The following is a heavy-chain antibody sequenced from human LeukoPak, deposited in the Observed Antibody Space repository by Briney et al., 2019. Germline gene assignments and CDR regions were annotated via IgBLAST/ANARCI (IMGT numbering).Heavy chain of an antibody. D-gene: IGHD2-2*01. V-gene: IGHV1-2*02. J-gene: IGHJ5*02. CDR3: ARGHCGSATCQRNWFDP. CDR2: INPNSGDA. CDR1: GYTFTGFY. Sequence: GASVKVSCKASGYTFTGFYIHWLRQASGQGLEWMGWINPNSGDANYAPKFQGRVTMTRDTSISTAYMELSSLRSDDTAVYYCARGHCGSATCQRNWFDPWGQGSLVTVSS.